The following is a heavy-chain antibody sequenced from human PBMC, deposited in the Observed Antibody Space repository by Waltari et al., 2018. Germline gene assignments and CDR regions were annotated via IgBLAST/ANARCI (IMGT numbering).Heavy chain of an antibody. J-gene: IGHJ4*02. CDR3: ARDSGAGGPFFL. Sequence: ELELVQSGGGDVQPGGSLRSSCVASGFRVGNNYMTWVRQAPGKGPGYFSCIFADGTTLYARSVKGRFTISRDSSKNTVFLQMHSLGVDDTAVYYCARDSGAGGPFFLWGQGDLVTVSS. CDR1: GFRVGNNY. D-gene: IGHD1-26*01. CDR2: IFADGTT. V-gene: IGHV3-53*01.